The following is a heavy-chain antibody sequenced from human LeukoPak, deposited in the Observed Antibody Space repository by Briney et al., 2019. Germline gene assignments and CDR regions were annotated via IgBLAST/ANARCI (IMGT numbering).Heavy chain of an antibody. CDR2: INRSGST. CDR1: GGSFSGYY. CDR3: ARVMWRSLRKNYYYYMDV. D-gene: IGHD2-21*01. J-gene: IGHJ6*03. V-gene: IGHV4-34*01. Sequence: PSETLSLTCAVYGGSFSGYYWSWIRQPPGKGLEWFGEINRSGSTNYNPSLKSRVTISVDTSKNQFSLKLSSVTAADTAVYYCARVMWRSLRKNYYYYMDVWGKGTTVSVSS.